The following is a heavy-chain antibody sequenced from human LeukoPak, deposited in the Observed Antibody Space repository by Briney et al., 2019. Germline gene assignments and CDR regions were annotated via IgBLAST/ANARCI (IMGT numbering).Heavy chain of an antibody. CDR3: ARDRASAGGFDY. Sequence: SETLSLTCTVSGDSISSYYWSWIRQPPGKGLEWIGYIYYSGTTNYNPSLQSRVTISVATSKNQFSLKLSSVTAADTALYYCARDRASAGGFDYWGQETLVTVSS. J-gene: IGHJ4*02. CDR2: IYYSGTT. CDR1: GDSISSYY. V-gene: IGHV4-59*01. D-gene: IGHD2-15*01.